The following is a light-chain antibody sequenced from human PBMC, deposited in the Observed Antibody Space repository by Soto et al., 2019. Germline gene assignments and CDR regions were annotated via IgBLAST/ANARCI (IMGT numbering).Light chain of an antibody. V-gene: IGLV4-69*01. CDR1: SGHSSYA. Sequence: QPVLTQSPSASASLGASVKLTCTLSSGHSSYAIAWHQQQPEKGPRYLMKLNSDGSHNKGDRIPDRFSGSSSGAERYLTSASLQSEDEADYYCQTWGTGIQVFGGGTQLTVL. J-gene: IGLJ2*01. CDR2: LNSDGSH. CDR3: QTWGTGIQV.